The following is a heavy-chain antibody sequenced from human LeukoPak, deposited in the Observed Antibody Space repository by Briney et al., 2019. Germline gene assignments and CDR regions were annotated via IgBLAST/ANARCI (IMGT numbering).Heavy chain of an antibody. CDR2: IDPSDSYT. CDR1: GYSFTSYW. CDR3: ARRTDYGDFLDY. V-gene: IGHV5-10-1*01. Sequence: LGESLKISCKGSGYSFTSYWISWVRRMPGKGLEWMGRIDPSDSYTNYSPSFQGHVTISADKSISTAYLQWSSLKASDTAMYYCARRTDYGDFLDYWGQGTLVTVSS. J-gene: IGHJ4*02. D-gene: IGHD4-17*01.